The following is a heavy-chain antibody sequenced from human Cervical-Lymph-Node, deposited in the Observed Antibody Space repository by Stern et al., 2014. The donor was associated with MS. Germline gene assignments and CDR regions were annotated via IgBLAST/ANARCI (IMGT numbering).Heavy chain of an antibody. Sequence: QVQLMQSGAEVTKPGASVKVSCKASGYTFTDYYVHWVRQGPGQGLEWMGWINPNTGGTNYAQKFQGRVTMTRDTSISTAYMELTRLRSDDTAVYYCERVGYDFWSGYYYYAMDVWGQGTTVTVSS. CDR2: INPNTGGT. CDR1: GYTFTDYY. J-gene: IGHJ6*02. CDR3: ERVGYDFWSGYYYYAMDV. V-gene: IGHV1-2*02. D-gene: IGHD3-3*01.